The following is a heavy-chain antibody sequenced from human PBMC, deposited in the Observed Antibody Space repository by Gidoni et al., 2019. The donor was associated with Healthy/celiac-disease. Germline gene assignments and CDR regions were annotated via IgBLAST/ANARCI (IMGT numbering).Heavy chain of an antibody. CDR1: GGSISSSSDY. V-gene: IGHV4-39*01. CDR2: MYYSGST. J-gene: IGHJ3*02. D-gene: IGHD3-3*01. Sequence: QLQLQESGPGLVKPSETLSLTCTVPGGSISSSSDYWGWIRQAPGKGLEWIGSMYYSGSTYYNPSLKSRVTISADTSKNQFSLKLTSVTAADTAVYYCARPGFGEDGAFDIWGQGTMVTVSS. CDR3: ARPGFGEDGAFDI.